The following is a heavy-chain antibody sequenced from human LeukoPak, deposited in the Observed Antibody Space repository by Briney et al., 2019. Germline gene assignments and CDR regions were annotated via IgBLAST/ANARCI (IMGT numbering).Heavy chain of an antibody. D-gene: IGHD3-22*01. CDR3: ARGPYYYDSSGYYRDYFDY. Sequence: EPSETLSLTCSVSGDSISYFYWSWIRQAAGKGLEWIGRIYTSGSTNYNPSLKSRVTMSVDTSKNQFSLKLSSVTAADTAVYYCARGPYYYDSSGYYRDYFDYWGQGTLVTVSS. V-gene: IGHV4-4*07. CDR1: GDSISYFY. CDR2: IYTSGST. J-gene: IGHJ4*02.